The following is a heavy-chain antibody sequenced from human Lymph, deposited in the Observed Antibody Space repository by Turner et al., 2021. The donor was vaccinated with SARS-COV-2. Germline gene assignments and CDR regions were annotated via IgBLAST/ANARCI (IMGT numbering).Heavy chain of an antibody. Sequence: QVQLVQSGAEVTKPGSSVKVSCKASGGTFSTYAISWVRQAPGQGLEWLGGTIPIFGIANYAQKFQGRVTITADKFTSTAYMELSSLRSEDTAVYYCARDATGPLGYWGRGTLVTVSS. J-gene: IGHJ4*02. CDR1: GGTFSTYA. D-gene: IGHD1-1*01. CDR2: TIPIFGIA. CDR3: ARDATGPLGY. V-gene: IGHV1-69*10.